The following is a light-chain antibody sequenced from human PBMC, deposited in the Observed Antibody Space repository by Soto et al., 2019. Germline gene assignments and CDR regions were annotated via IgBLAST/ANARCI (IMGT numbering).Light chain of an antibody. CDR3: SSYTSDNRDYV. CDR2: EVS. Sequence: QSVLTQPASVSGSPGQSITISCTGSSSDVGAYTSVSWYQQHPGKAPKLMIYEVSNRPSGVSRRFSGSKSGNTASLTTSGLQAEDEAHSYCSSYTSDNRDYVFGTGTKVTVL. CDR1: SSDVGAYTS. J-gene: IGLJ1*01. V-gene: IGLV2-14*01.